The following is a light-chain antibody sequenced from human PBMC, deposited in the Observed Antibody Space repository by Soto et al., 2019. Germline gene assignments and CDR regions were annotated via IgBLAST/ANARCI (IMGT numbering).Light chain of an antibody. CDR1: SSDIGGYKY. Sequence: QSALTQPASVSGSPGQSITISCTGTSSDIGGYKYVSWYQQYPGKAPKLIIFEVSNRPSGVSNRFSGSKSGNTASLTISGLQAEDEADYYCSSYTSSSTLGVFGTGTKVTV. CDR2: EVS. J-gene: IGLJ1*01. CDR3: SSYTSSSTLGV. V-gene: IGLV2-14*01.